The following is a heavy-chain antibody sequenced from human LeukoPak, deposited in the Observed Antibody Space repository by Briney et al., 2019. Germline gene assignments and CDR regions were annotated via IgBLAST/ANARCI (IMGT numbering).Heavy chain of an antibody. J-gene: IGHJ4*02. CDR3: AIGHPQRGELERPYYFDY. CDR1: GFTFCDYY. D-gene: IGHD1-1*01. V-gene: IGHV3-11*01. Sequence: GGSLGLSCAASGFTFCDYYMTWIRQAPGKGLEWVSYISSRGSNIHHADSVMGRFTISRDNAKNSLYLQMNSLRAEDTAVYYCAIGHPQRGELERPYYFDYWGQGTLVTVSS. CDR2: ISSRGSNI.